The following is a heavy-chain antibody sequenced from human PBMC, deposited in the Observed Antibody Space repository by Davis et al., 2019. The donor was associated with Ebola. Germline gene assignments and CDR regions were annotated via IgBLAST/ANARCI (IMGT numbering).Heavy chain of an antibody. V-gene: IGHV4-39*07. D-gene: IGHD2-2*01. CDR2: IYHSGST. CDR1: GGSISSSSYY. Sequence: MPSETLSLTCTVSGGSISSSSYYWGWIRQPPGTGLEWIGEIYHSGSTNYNPSLKSRVTISVDKSKNQFSLKLSSVTAADTAVYYCARGGYCSSTSCYGYYYYGMDVWGQGTTVTVSS. CDR3: ARGGYCSSTSCYGYYYYGMDV. J-gene: IGHJ6*02.